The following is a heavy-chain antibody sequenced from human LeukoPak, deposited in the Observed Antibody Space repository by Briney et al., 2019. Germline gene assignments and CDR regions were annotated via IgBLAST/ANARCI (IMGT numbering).Heavy chain of an antibody. J-gene: IGHJ6*04. CDR2: ISGSGGTT. CDR1: GFTFSSYG. CDR3: AELGITMIGGV. Sequence: GGTLRLSCAASGFTFSSYGMSWVRQAPGKGLEWVSSISGSGGTTSYADFVKGRFTISRDNSKNMLYLQMNSLRAEDTAVYYCAELGITMIGGVWGKGTTVTISS. V-gene: IGHV3-23*01. D-gene: IGHD3-10*02.